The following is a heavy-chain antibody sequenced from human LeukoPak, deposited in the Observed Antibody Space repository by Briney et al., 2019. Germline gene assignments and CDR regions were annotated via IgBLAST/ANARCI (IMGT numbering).Heavy chain of an antibody. V-gene: IGHV3-33*01. Sequence: GGSLRLSCAASGFTFSSYGMHWVRQAPGKGLEWVAVIWYDGSNKYYAVSVKGRFTISRDNSKNTLYLQMNSLRAEDTAVYYCARASYGSESPGPFYYGVDVWGQGTTVTVSS. CDR1: GFTFSSYG. CDR2: IWYDGSNK. D-gene: IGHD3-10*01. CDR3: ARASYGSESPGPFYYGVDV. J-gene: IGHJ6*02.